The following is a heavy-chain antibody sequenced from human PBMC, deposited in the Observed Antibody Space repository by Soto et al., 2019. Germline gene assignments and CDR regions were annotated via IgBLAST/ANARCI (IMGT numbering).Heavy chain of an antibody. D-gene: IGHD2-21*01. Sequence: GASVKVSCKTSGYTFSNYGINWVRQAPGQGLEWMGWISGHGTNTIYAQNVQGRVTMTTDTSTNTAYMELRSQTSDDTAVYYCARGSLVISAPPDYWGQGTLVTGSS. CDR2: ISGHGTNT. CDR1: GYTFSNYG. CDR3: ARGSLVISAPPDY. J-gene: IGHJ4*02. V-gene: IGHV1-18*04.